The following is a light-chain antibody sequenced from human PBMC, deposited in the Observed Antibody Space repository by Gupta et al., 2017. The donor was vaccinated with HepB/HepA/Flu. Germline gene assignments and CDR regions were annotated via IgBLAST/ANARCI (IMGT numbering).Light chain of an antibody. V-gene: IGLV3-1*01. CDR3: QAWDSSTAV. Sequence: SYTLTQPPSVSVSPGHTASITCSGDKLGDKYACWYQQKPGQSPVLVIYQDSKRPSGIPERFSGSNSGNTATLTISGTQAMDEADYYCQAWDSSTAVFGGGTKLTVL. CDR2: QDS. J-gene: IGLJ2*01. CDR1: KLGDKY.